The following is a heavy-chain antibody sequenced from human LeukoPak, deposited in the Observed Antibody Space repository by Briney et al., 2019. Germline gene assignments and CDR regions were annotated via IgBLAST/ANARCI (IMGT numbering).Heavy chain of an antibody. Sequence: SETLSLTCTVSGGSISSFYWSWIRQPPGKGLEWIGYIYYSGSTNYNPSLKSRVTISVDTSKNQFSLKLSSVTAADTAVYYCASIDWFRVYSSSWYYAFDIWGQGTMVTVSS. D-gene: IGHD6-13*01. J-gene: IGHJ3*02. CDR3: ASIDWFRVYSSSWYYAFDI. CDR1: GGSISSFY. V-gene: IGHV4-59*12. CDR2: IYYSGST.